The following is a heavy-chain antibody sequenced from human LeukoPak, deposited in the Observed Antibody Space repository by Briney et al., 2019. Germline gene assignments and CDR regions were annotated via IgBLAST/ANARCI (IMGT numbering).Heavy chain of an antibody. CDR3: ARGYYDYVWGSYRHAPYYFDY. Sequence: SETLSLTCSVSGGSFSGYYWSWIRQPPGKGLEWIGEINHSGSTNYNPSLKSRVTISVDTSKNSFSLKLSSVTAADTAVYYCARGYYDYVWGSYRHAPYYFDYWGQGTLVTVSS. J-gene: IGHJ4*02. CDR1: GGSFSGYY. D-gene: IGHD3-16*02. V-gene: IGHV4-34*01. CDR2: INHSGST.